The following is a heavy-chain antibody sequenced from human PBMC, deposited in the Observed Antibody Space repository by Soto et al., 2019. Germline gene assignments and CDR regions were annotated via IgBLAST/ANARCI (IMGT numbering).Heavy chain of an antibody. CDR1: GYTFTSYG. J-gene: IGHJ3*02. CDR3: ARDGSSRDSSGYHDAFDI. V-gene: IGHV1-18*01. D-gene: IGHD3-22*01. Sequence: ASVKVSCKASGYTFTSYGISWVRQAPGQGLEWMGWISAYNGNTNYAQKLQGRVTMTTDTSTSTAYMELRSLRSDDTAVYYCARDGSSRDSSGYHDAFDIWGQGTMVTVSS. CDR2: ISAYNGNT.